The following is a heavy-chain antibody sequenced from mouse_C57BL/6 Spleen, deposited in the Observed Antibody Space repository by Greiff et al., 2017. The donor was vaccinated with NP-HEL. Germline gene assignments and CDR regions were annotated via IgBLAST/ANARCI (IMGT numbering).Heavy chain of an antibody. CDR1: GYTFTSYW. CDR2: INPSSGYT. CDR3: ARNIYDGYPWFAY. D-gene: IGHD2-3*01. Sequence: QVQLQQSGAELAKPGASVKLSCKASGYTFTSYWMHWVKQRPGQGLEWIGYINPSSGYTKYNQKFKDKATLTADKSSSTAYMQLSRLTYEDSAVYYCARNIYDGYPWFAYWGQGTLVTVSA. J-gene: IGHJ3*01. V-gene: IGHV1-7*01.